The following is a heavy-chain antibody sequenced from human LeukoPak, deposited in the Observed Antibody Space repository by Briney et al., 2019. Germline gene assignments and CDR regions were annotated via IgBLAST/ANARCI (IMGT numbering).Heavy chain of an antibody. D-gene: IGHD6-13*01. Sequence: PGGSLRLSCAASGFTFSSYGMHWVRQAPGKGLEWVAFIRYDGSNKYYADSVKGRFTISRDNSKNTLYLQMNSLRAEDTAVYYCARVKIDSSSWRPGPSYYYYYGMDVWGQGTTVTVSS. CDR2: IRYDGSNK. V-gene: IGHV3-30*02. J-gene: IGHJ6*02. CDR1: GFTFSSYG. CDR3: ARVKIDSSSWRPGPSYYYYYGMDV.